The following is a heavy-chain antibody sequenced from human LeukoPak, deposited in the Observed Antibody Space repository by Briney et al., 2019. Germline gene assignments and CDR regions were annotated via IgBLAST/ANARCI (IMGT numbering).Heavy chain of an antibody. D-gene: IGHD3-22*01. Sequence: GGSLRLSCAASGFKFDDYGMSWVRQAPGKGLEWVCDINWNGAWTGYADSVKGRFTISRDNAKNSLYLQMNSLRAEDTALYYCAGYYYDSSRGFDLWGQGTLVTISA. CDR3: AGYYYDSSRGFDL. J-gene: IGHJ5*02. CDR1: GFKFDDYG. CDR2: INWNGAWT. V-gene: IGHV3-20*04.